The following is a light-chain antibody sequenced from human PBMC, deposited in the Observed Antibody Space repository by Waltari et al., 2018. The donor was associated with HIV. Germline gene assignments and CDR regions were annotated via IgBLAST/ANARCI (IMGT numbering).Light chain of an antibody. CDR2: NNN. CDR1: SSNIGSKT. CDR3: AAWDGSVNYSPVV. Sequence: QSVLTQPPSVSGTPGQRVTISCSGSSSNIGSKTIHWSQQLPGTAPKLLTYNNNQRPSGVPDRFSGSKSGTSASLAISGLQSEDEADYYCAAWDGSVNYSPVVFGGGTKLTVL. J-gene: IGLJ2*01. V-gene: IGLV1-44*01.